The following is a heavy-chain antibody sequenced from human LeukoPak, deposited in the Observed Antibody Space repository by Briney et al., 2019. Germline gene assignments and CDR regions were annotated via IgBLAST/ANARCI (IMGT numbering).Heavy chain of an antibody. D-gene: IGHD2-15*01. CDR3: ARVAATQN. J-gene: IGHJ4*02. Sequence: VSXXXSXXXFSXYAXXWVRQAPGQGLEWMGRIIPILGIANYAQKFQGRVTITADKSTSTAYMELSSLRSEDTAVYYCARVAATQNWGQGTLVTVSS. CDR1: XXXFSXYA. V-gene: IGHV1-69*04. CDR2: IIPILGIA.